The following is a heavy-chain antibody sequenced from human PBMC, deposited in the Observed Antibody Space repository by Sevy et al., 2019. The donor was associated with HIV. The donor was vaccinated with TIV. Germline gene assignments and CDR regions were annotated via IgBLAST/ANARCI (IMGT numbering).Heavy chain of an antibody. Sequence: GGSLRLSCAASGFPFAKYSMSWLRQAPGKGLEWVSTFSFGCGRINYADSVKGRFTISRDDSKNTLYLQMNSLRAEDTATYFCAREGCTQPHDYWGQRTLVTVSS. CDR3: AREGCTQPHDY. CDR2: FSFGCGRI. V-gene: IGHV3-23*01. CDR1: GFPFAKYS. J-gene: IGHJ4*02.